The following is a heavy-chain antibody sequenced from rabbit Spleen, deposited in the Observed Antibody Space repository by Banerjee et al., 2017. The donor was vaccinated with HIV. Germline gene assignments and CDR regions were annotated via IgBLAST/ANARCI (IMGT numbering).Heavy chain of an antibody. J-gene: IGHJ6*01. CDR2: INAVTGKA. D-gene: IGHD1-1*01. V-gene: IGHV1S45*01. Sequence: QEQLVESGGGLVKPEGSLKLSCTASGFSFSNKAVMCWVRQAPGKGLEWIACINAVTGKAVYASWAKGRFTISKPSSTTVTLRMTSLTAADTATYFCARGYAGMDLWGQGTLVTVS. CDR3: ARGYAGMDL. CDR1: GFSFSNKAV.